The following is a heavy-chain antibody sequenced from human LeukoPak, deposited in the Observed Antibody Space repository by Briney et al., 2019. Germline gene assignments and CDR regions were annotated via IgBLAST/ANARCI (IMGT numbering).Heavy chain of an antibody. J-gene: IGHJ4*02. CDR3: ARDADCPRSLIDF. D-gene: IGHD2-15*01. Sequence: GGSLRLSCAASGFTFTNYAMNWVRQAPGEGLVWVSRISSDGSITTYADSVKGRFTISRDNGKNTLYLQMNSLRGEDTAVYYFARDADCPRSLIDFWGQGTLVTVSS. CDR2: ISSDGSIT. V-gene: IGHV3-74*01. CDR1: GFTFTNYA.